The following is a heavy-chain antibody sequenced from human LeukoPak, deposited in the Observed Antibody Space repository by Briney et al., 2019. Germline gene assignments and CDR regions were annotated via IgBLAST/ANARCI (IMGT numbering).Heavy chain of an antibody. CDR2: IIPILGIA. Sequence: ASVKVTCKASGGTFSSYAISWVRQAPGQGLEWMGRIIPILGIANYAQKFQGRVTITANKSTSTAYMELSSLRSDDTAVYYCARALQPYYYCYGMDVWGQGTTVTVSS. J-gene: IGHJ6*02. CDR1: GGTFSSYA. CDR3: ARALQPYYYCYGMDV. V-gene: IGHV1-69*04.